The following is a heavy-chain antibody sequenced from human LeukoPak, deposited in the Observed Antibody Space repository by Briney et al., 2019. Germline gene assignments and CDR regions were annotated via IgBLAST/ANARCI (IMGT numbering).Heavy chain of an antibody. CDR1: GGSISSSSYY. Sequence: PSETLSLTCTVSGGSISSSSYYWGWIRQPPGKGLEWIGSIYYSGSTYYNPSLKSRVTISVDTSKNQFSLKLSSVAAADTAVYYCARHQSLYCSSTSCYGGNDDWFDPWGQGTLVTVSS. D-gene: IGHD2-2*01. CDR3: ARHQSLYCSSTSCYGGNDDWFDP. CDR2: IYYSGST. V-gene: IGHV4-39*01. J-gene: IGHJ5*02.